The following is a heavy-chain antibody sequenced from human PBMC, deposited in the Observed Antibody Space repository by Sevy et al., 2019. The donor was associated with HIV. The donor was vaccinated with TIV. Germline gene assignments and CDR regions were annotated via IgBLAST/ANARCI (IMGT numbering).Heavy chain of an antibody. CDR1: GFSFSTYW. CDR2: IKQDESEK. V-gene: IGHV3-7*01. D-gene: IGHD3-22*01. J-gene: IGHJ4*02. CDR3: AKGNSGSFDY. Sequence: GGSLRLSCAASGFSFSTYWMHWVRQAPGKGLEWVANIKQDESEKYYVAFVKGRFTISRENAKNSVYLEMNSLRPEDTAIYYCAKGNSGSFDYWGQGTLVTVSS.